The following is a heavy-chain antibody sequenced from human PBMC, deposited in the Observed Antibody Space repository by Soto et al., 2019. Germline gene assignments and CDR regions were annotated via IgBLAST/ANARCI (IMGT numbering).Heavy chain of an antibody. CDR1: GFTFSSYG. D-gene: IGHD1-7*01. CDR2: IWYDGSNK. Sequence: QVQLVESGGGVVQPGRSLRLSCAASGFTFSSYGMHWVRQAPGKGLEWVAVIWYDGSNKYYADSVKGRFTISRDNSKNTLYLQMNSLRAEDTAVYYCARDGNCGYYGMDVWGQGTTVTVSS. CDR3: ARDGNCGYYGMDV. V-gene: IGHV3-33*01. J-gene: IGHJ6*02.